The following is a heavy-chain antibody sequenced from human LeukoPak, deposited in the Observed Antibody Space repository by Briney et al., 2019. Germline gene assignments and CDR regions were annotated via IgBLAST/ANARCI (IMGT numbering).Heavy chain of an antibody. J-gene: IGHJ4*02. CDR1: GFVFSDYG. V-gene: IGHV3-30*02. CDR2: IRYDGSDK. Sequence: PGGSLRLSCAASGFVFSDYGMHWVRQAPGKGLEWVAFIRYDGSDKYYADSVKGRFTNSRDDSKNTLYLQINSLRPENTALYYCAKLYGSGTSYHPLDYWGQGTLVTVSS. D-gene: IGHD3-10*01. CDR3: AKLYGSGTSYHPLDY.